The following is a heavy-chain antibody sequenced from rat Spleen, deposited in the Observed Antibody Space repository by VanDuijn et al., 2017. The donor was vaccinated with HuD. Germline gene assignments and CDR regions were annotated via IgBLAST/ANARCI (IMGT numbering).Heavy chain of an antibody. Sequence: EVQLVESGGGLVQPGRSLKLSCAASGFTFSDYAMAWVRQAPKKGLEWVATISTSGSRTYYPDSVKGRFTISRDNAKSSLYLQMNSLKSEETATYYCARQGLGRFAYWGQGTLVTVSS. J-gene: IGHJ3*01. D-gene: IGHD5-1*01. CDR1: GFTFSDYA. V-gene: IGHV5-17*01. CDR2: ISTSGSRT. CDR3: ARQGLGRFAY.